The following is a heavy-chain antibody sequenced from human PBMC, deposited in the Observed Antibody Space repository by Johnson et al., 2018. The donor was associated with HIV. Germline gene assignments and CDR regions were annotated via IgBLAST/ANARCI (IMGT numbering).Heavy chain of an antibody. CDR3: AKDGKVAGTKSAFDI. Sequence: VQLVESGGALVQPGGSLRLSCAASGFTVSSNYMSWVRQAPGKGLEWVSVIYSGDTTYYADSVKGRFTISRDNSKNSLYLQMNSLRAEDTALYYCAKDGKVAGTKSAFDIWGQGTMVTVSS. CDR2: IYSGDTT. J-gene: IGHJ3*02. D-gene: IGHD6-19*01. V-gene: IGHV3-66*01. CDR1: GFTVSSNY.